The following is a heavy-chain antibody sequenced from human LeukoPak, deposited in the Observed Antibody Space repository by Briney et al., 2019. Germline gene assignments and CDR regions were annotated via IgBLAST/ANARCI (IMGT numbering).Heavy chain of an antibody. CDR3: ARDGTPSYSSGWVYMDV. J-gene: IGHJ6*04. Sequence: GGSLRLSCAASGFSFSSYEMNWVRQAPGKGLEWISYISASGTLTHYADSVEGRFTISRDNAKNSLYLQMNSLRGEDTAVYYCARDGTPSYSSGWVYMDVWGIGTTVTISS. CDR1: GFSFSSYE. V-gene: IGHV3-48*03. D-gene: IGHD6-25*01. CDR2: ISASGTLT.